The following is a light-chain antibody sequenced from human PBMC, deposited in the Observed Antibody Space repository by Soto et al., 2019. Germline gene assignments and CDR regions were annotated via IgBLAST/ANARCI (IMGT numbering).Light chain of an antibody. CDR2: GAS. Sequence: EIVLTQSPGTLSLSPGERATLSCRASQSVISRYLAWYQQRPGQAPRVLIYGASSRATGIPDRFSGSASGTDLTLTISRLEPEDLAVYYCHQYGISPWTLGQGTKVEIK. V-gene: IGKV3-20*01. J-gene: IGKJ1*01. CDR3: HQYGISPWT. CDR1: QSVISRY.